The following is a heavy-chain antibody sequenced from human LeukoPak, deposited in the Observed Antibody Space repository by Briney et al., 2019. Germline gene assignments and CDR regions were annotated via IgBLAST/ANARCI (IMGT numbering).Heavy chain of an antibody. CDR1: GGSISSSSYY. Sequence: SETLSLTCTVSGGSISSSSYYWGWIRQPPGKGLEWIGSIYYSGSTYYNPSLKSRVTISVDTSKNQFSLKLSSVTAADTAVYYCASGLGERWLQLGFDYWGQGTLVTVSS. V-gene: IGHV4-39*01. J-gene: IGHJ4*02. D-gene: IGHD5-24*01. CDR3: ASGLGERWLQLGFDY. CDR2: IYYSGST.